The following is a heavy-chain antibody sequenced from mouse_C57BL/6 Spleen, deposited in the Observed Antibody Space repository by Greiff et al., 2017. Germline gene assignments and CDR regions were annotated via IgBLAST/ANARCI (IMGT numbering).Heavy chain of an antibody. CDR2: IDPSDSYT. D-gene: IGHD1-1*01. Sequence: QVQLQQPGAELVMPGASVKLSCKASGYTFTSYWMHWVKQRPGQGLEWIGEIDPSDSYTNYNQKFKGKSTLTVDKSSSTAYMPLSSLTSEDSAVYYCARAPYYYGSSGYFDVWGTGTTVTVSS. J-gene: IGHJ1*03. CDR3: ARAPYYYGSSGYFDV. CDR1: GYTFTSYW. V-gene: IGHV1-69*01.